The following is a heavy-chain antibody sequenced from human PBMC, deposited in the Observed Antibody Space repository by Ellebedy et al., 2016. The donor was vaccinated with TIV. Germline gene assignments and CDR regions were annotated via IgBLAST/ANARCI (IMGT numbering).Heavy chain of an antibody. CDR2: IRSGGEST. V-gene: IGHV3-23*01. CDR1: GFTLSKYA. D-gene: IGHD2-2*02. CDR3: AKDMSVGLYTFDM. J-gene: IGHJ3*02. Sequence: GESLKISXVASGFTLSKYAMTWVRQAPGKGLEWVSGIRSGGESTYYADSVKGRFTISRDNSKSTLFLQVNSLRVEDTAVYFCAKDMSVGLYTFDMWGQGTMVTVSS.